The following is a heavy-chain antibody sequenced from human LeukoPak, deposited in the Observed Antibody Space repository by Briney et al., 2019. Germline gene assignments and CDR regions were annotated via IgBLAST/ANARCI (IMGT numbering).Heavy chain of an antibody. D-gene: IGHD1-1*01. V-gene: IGHV4-31*03. CDR1: GGSISSGGYY. CDR2: IYYSGST. CDR3: ARDGQRRALDY. J-gene: IGHJ4*02. Sequence: SQTLSLTCTVSGGSISSGGYYWSWIRQHPGKGLEWIGYIYYSGSTYYNPSLKSRVTISVDTSKNQFSLKLSSVTAVDTAVYYCARDGQRRALDYWGQGTLVTVSS.